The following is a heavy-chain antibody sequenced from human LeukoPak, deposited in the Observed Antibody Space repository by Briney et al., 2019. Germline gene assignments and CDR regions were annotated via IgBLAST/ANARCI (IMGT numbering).Heavy chain of an antibody. V-gene: IGHV4-59*01. CDR1: GGSISSYY. J-gene: IGHJ4*02. Sequence: SETLSLTCTASGGSISSYYWSWIRQPPGKGLEWVGYIYYSGTTNYNPSLKSRVTISVNTSKNQFSLKLSSVTAADTAVYYCARGVYIAAAQYGYWGQGTLVTVSS. D-gene: IGHD6-13*01. CDR2: IYYSGTT. CDR3: ARGVYIAAAQYGY.